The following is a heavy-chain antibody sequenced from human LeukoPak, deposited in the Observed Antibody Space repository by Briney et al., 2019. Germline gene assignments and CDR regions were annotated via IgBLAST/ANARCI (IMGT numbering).Heavy chain of an antibody. Sequence: GGSLRRSCAASGLTFSSYAMGWVRQAPGKGLEWVSGLSGSGSRTFYADSVKGRSTISRDNSKNPLYLQMNSLRAEDTAVYHCAKGSQLLILNWFDPWGQGTLVTVSS. D-gene: IGHD2-2*01. CDR3: AKGSQLLILNWFDP. V-gene: IGHV3-23*01. CDR2: LSGSGSRT. CDR1: GLTFSSYA. J-gene: IGHJ5*02.